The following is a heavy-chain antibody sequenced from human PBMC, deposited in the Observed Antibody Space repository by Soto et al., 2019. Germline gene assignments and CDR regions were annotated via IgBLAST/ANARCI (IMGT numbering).Heavy chain of an antibody. J-gene: IGHJ6*02. CDR3: ARHPSMEAPYYYYGMDV. CDR1: GYSFTSYW. CDR2: IYPGDSDT. D-gene: IGHD6-6*01. Sequence: PGESLKISCKGSGYSFTSYWIGWVRQMPGKGLEWMGIIYPGDSDTRYSPSFQGQVTISADKSISTAYLQWSSLKASDTAMYYCARHPSMEAPYYYYGMDVWGQGTTVTVSS. V-gene: IGHV5-51*01.